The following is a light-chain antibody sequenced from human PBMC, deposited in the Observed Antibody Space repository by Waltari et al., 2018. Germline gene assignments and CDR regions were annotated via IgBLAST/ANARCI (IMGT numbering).Light chain of an antibody. V-gene: IGLV7-43*01. CDR3: WLYYGPGHEV. Sequence: QAVVTQEASLTVSPGGTVTLTCASSTGTVTSGHYPHWFQQKPGQAPKILIYDTNSKFSWAPARFSGSLVGGKAALTLSGAQPEDEADYYCWLYYGPGHEVFGGGTRLTVL. CDR1: TGTVTSGHY. CDR2: DTN. J-gene: IGLJ7*01.